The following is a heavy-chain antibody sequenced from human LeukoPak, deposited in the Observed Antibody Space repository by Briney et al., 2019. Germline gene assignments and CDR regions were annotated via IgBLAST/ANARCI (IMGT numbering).Heavy chain of an antibody. CDR1: GFTFDEHD. CDR3: AKRSGAPNNFDY. CDR2: ISKDGGNK. D-gene: IGHD1-1*01. V-gene: IGHV3-43*02. J-gene: IGHJ4*02. Sequence: PGGSLRLSCAASGFTFDEHDMYWVRQVPGKGLEWVCLISKDGGNKHYADSVKGRFSICRDNNRNSLSLQMNSLRSEDTALYFCAKRSGAPNNFDYWAKGALVTVSS.